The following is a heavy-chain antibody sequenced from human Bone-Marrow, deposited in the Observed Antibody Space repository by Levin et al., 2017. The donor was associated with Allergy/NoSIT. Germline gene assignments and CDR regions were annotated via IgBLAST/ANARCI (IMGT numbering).Heavy chain of an antibody. CDR2: ISGSGGST. D-gene: IGHD3-16*01. V-gene: IGHV3-23*01. J-gene: IGHJ4*02. CDR3: AKIPLGGPDNGGNYFDY. Sequence: LSLTCAASGFTFSSYAMSWVRQAPGKGLEWVSAISGSGGSTYYADSVKGRFTISRDNSKNTLYLQMNSLRAEDTAVYYCAKIPLGGPDNGGNYFDYWGQGTLVTVSS. CDR1: GFTFSSYA.